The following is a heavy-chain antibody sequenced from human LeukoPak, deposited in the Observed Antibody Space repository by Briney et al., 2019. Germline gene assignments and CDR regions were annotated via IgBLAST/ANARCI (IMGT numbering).Heavy chain of an antibody. CDR1: GFTFNTYV. CDR3: ASGPPFLKYFEY. Sequence: GGSLRLSCAASGFTFNTYVMNWFRQAPGKGLEWVSTISVGAEYIFYADSVKGRFTISRDDSNNALYLQMHSLRAEDTALYYCASGPPFLKYFEYWGQGTLVTVSS. J-gene: IGHJ4*02. CDR2: ISVGAEYI. D-gene: IGHD3-3*01. V-gene: IGHV3-23*01.